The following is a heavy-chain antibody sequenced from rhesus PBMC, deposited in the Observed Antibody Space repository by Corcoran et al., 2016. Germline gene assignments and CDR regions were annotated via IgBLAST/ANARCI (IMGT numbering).Heavy chain of an antibody. V-gene: IGHV2-174*01. CDR2: IYWDDDK. CDR3: ARSPYSGSFTLVLFDY. D-gene: IGHD1-44*02. CDR1: GFSISTRGMG. Sequence: QVTLKESGPALVKPTQTLTLTCTFSGFSISTRGMGVGWIRQPPGKALEWLALIYWDDDKYYSTSLKSRLTISKDTSKNQVVLTMTNMDPVDTATYYCARSPYSGSFTLVLFDYWGQGVLVTVSS. J-gene: IGHJ4*01.